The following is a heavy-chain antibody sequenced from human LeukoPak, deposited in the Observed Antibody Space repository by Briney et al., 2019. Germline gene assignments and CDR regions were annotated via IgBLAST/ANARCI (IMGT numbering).Heavy chain of an antibody. CDR1: GFTFSSYA. CDR3: AREGYYGSGSPPSLYFDY. V-gene: IGHV3-30*03. Sequence: PGGSLRLSCAASGFTFSSYAMSWVRQVPGKGLEWVAVTSSDLNVKLYADSVKGRFTISRDNSRSTLYLQMNSLRPEDTAIYYCAREGYYGSGSPPSLYFDYWGQGTLVTVSS. D-gene: IGHD3-10*01. J-gene: IGHJ4*02. CDR2: TSSDLNVK.